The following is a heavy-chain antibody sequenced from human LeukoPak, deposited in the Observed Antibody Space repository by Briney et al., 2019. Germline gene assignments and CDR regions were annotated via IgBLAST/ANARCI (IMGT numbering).Heavy chain of an antibody. V-gene: IGHV4-39*01. CDR2: IYYTGRT. CDR1: GGSFSRNTYS. Sequence: PSETLSLTCTVSGGSFSRNTYSWGWIRQPPGKGLEWIGSIYYTGRTFYNPSLKSRVTISVDTSKNQFSLKLSSVTAADTAVYYCAGRGSMGGSFVGAFDIWGQGTMVTVSS. CDR3: AGRGSMGGSFVGAFDI. D-gene: IGHD1-26*01. J-gene: IGHJ3*02.